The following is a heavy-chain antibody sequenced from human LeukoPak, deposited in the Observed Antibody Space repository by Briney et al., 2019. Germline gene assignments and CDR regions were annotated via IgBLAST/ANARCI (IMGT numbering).Heavy chain of an antibody. Sequence: SQTLSLTCAISGDSVSSNSVAWNWLRRSPSRGLEWLGRTFYRSKWYNDYAVSVKSRITINPDTSKNQFSLQLSSVTPEDTAVYYCARGKYSAFDIWGQGTMVTVSS. CDR2: TFYRSKWYN. V-gene: IGHV6-1*01. CDR3: ARGKYSAFDI. CDR1: GDSVSSNSVA. D-gene: IGHD2/OR15-2a*01. J-gene: IGHJ3*02.